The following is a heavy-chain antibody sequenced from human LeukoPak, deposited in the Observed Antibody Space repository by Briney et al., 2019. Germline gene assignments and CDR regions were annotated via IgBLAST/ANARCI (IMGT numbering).Heavy chain of an antibody. CDR3: AKAVGLYYYGSGSYSIYFDY. CDR2: ISGSGGST. D-gene: IGHD3-10*01. J-gene: IGHJ4*02. V-gene: IGHV3-23*01. Sequence: PGGSLRLSCAASGFTFSSYGMSWVRQAPGKGLEWVSAISGSGGSTYYADSVKGRFTISRDNSKNTLYLQMNSLRAEDTAVYYCAKAVGLYYYGSGSYSIYFDYWGQGTLVTVSS. CDR1: GFTFSSYG.